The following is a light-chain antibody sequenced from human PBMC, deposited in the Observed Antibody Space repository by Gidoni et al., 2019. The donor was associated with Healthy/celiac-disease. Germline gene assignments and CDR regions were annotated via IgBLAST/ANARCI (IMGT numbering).Light chain of an antibody. CDR2: DAS. V-gene: IGKV3-11*01. CDR1: QSVSSY. J-gene: IGKJ5*01. Sequence: ELVLTQSPATLSLSPGERATLSCSASQSVSSYLAWYQKKPGQAPRLLIYDASNRATGIPARFSGSGSGTDFTLTISSLEPEDVAVYYCQQRSNWPTFGQGTRLEIK. CDR3: QQRSNWPT.